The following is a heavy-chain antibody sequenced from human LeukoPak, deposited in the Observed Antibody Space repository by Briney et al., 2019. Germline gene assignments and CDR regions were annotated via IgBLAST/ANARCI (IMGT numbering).Heavy chain of an antibody. D-gene: IGHD5-24*01. CDR1: GFTFSSYA. J-gene: IGHJ4*02. CDR2: ISSSGRTK. Sequence: GGSLRLSCAASGFTFSSYAMSWVRQAPGKGLEWVSYISSSGRTKYYADSVKGRFTISRDSAKNSLYLQMNSLRAEDTAVYYCARGERWLLPPTDYWGQGTLVTVSS. V-gene: IGHV3-48*03. CDR3: ARGERWLLPPTDY.